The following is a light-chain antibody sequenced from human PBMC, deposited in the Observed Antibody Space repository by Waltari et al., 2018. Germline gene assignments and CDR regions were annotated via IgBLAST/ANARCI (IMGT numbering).Light chain of an antibody. CDR3: LQYNSYPWT. CDR2: KAS. J-gene: IGKJ1*01. CDR1: QSIVVW. Sequence: DIQVTPSPSTLSASVGDRVTNTCRASQSIVVWLAWYQQKPGKAPRLLIYKASYLERGVPSRFSGSASGTAFTLTISSLQADDFATYYCLQYNSYPWTFGQGTTVEIK. V-gene: IGKV1-5*03.